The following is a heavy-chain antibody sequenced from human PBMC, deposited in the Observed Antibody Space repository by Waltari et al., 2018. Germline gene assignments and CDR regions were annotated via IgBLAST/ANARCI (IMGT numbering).Heavy chain of an antibody. D-gene: IGHD1-26*01. V-gene: IGHV4-30-4*08. Sequence: QVQLQESGPGLVKPSLNLSLTCTVSGDSITNADYYWNWFRQSPGEGLEWICYISSTGNTYYKPSLKSRITISLDTSKSHFSLNLSSVTAADTAVYYCARGDKGGSGAYYAFDIWGQGTNVTVSS. CDR1: GDSITNADYY. CDR3: ARGDKGGSGAYYAFDI. J-gene: IGHJ3*02. CDR2: ISSTGNT.